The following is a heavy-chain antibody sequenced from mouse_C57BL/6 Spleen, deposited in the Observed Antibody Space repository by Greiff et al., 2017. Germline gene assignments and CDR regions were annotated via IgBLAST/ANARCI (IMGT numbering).Heavy chain of an antibody. D-gene: IGHD2-4*01. J-gene: IGHJ3*01. CDR1: GYTFTSYW. CDR2: IHPNSGRT. V-gene: IGHV1-64*01. Sequence: QVQLQQPGAELVKPGASVKLSCKASGYTFTSYWMQWVKQRPGQGLEWIGMIHPNSGRTNYNEKFKSKATLTVDKSSSTAYMQLSSLTSEDSAVYYCARDDYDWFAYWGQGTLVTVSA. CDR3: ARDDYDWFAY.